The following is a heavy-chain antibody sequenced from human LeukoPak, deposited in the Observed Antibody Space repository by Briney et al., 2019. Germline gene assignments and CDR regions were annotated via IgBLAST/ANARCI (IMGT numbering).Heavy chain of an antibody. J-gene: IGHJ6*02. CDR1: GGSISSCY. CDR2: IYTSGST. V-gene: IGHV4-4*07. Sequence: SETLSLTCTVSGGSISSCYWSWIRQPAGKGLEWIGRIYTSGSTNYNPSLKSRVTMSVDTSKNQFSLKLSSVTAADTAVYYCARDGCSSTSCYTDYYYYGMDVWGQGTTVTVSS. D-gene: IGHD2-2*02. CDR3: ARDGCSSTSCYTDYYYYGMDV.